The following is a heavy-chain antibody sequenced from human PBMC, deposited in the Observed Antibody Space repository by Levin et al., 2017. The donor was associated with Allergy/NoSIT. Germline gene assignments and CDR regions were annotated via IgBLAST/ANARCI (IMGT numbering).Heavy chain of an antibody. Sequence: AASVKVSCKASGGTFSSYAISWVRQAPGQGLEWMGGIIPIFGTANYAQKFQGRVTITADESTSTAYMELSSLRSEDTAVYYCARDPKGPHYYYGMDVWGQGTTVTVSS. CDR2: IIPIFGTA. CDR1: GGTFSSYA. J-gene: IGHJ6*02. CDR3: ARDPKGPHYYYGMDV. V-gene: IGHV1-69*13.